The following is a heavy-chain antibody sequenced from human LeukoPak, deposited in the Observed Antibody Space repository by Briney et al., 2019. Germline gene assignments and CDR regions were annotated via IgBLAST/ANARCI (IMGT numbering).Heavy chain of an antibody. V-gene: IGHV1-3*01. Sequence: ASVKVSCKASGYTFTSYAMHWVRQAPGQRLEWMGWINAGNGNTKYSQKFQGRVTVTRDTSASTAYMELSSLRSEDTAVYYCARSTVTPNWLDPWGQGTLVTVSS. D-gene: IGHD4-17*01. CDR1: GYTFTSYA. CDR3: ARSTVTPNWLDP. J-gene: IGHJ5*02. CDR2: INAGNGNT.